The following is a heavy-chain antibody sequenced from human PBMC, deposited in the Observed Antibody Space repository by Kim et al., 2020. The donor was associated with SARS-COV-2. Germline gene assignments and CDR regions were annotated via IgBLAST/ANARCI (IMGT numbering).Heavy chain of an antibody. D-gene: IGHD6-13*01. CDR3: ARVGSTVAAGTIDY. J-gene: IGHJ4*02. CDR2: ISNSGFTT. Sequence: GGSLRLSCAASGFTFSDYYMSWIHQAPGKGLEWVSYISNSGFTTHYADSVKGRFTISRDNAKNSLYLQMNSLRAEDTAVYYCARVGSTVAAGTIDYWGQGTLVTVSS. V-gene: IGHV3-11*01. CDR1: GFTFSDYY.